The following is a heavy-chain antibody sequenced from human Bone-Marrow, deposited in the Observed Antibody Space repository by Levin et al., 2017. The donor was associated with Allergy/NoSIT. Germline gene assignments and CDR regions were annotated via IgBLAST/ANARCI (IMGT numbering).Heavy chain of an antibody. V-gene: IGHV3-20*01. CDR2: INWNGGST. J-gene: IGHJ3*01. D-gene: IGHD6-19*01. Sequence: AGGSLRLSCAASGFTFDDYGMSWVRQVPGKGLEWVSGINWNGGSTDYVDSVKGRFTISRDNAKNSLYLQMNSLRAEDTALYHCVRVVNIEMAAGEDAFDLWGQGTMVTVSS. CDR1: GFTFDDYG. CDR3: VRVVNIEMAAGEDAFDL.